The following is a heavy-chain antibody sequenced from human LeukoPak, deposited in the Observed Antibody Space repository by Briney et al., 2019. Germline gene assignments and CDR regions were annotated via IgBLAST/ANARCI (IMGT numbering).Heavy chain of an antibody. Sequence: SDALSLTRTVSVCSISSYYWTSMRQPARKELEWMGRIYTTGCTNYNPSLNSRVTMSVDTYKNKISLNLRSVTAAYTAVYYCVRPRAVAGKAGFDYWGQGTLVTVSS. CDR3: VRPRAVAGKAGFDY. D-gene: IGHD6-19*01. CDR2: IYTTGCT. CDR1: VCSISSYY. V-gene: IGHV4-4*07. J-gene: IGHJ4*02.